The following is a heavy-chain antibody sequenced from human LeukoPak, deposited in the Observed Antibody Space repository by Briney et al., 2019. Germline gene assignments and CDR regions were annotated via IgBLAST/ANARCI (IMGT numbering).Heavy chain of an antibody. Sequence: GGSLRLSCAASAFSFSSYWMSWVRQAPGKGLEWVANIKQDGSEKYYVDSVKGRFTISRDNAKNSLFLQMNSLRAEDTAVYYCAGVLTVGGTMGWYFDCWGQGALVTVSS. J-gene: IGHJ4*02. D-gene: IGHD6-19*01. CDR2: IKQDGSEK. CDR1: AFSFSSYW. CDR3: AGVLTVGGTMGWYFDC. V-gene: IGHV3-7*01.